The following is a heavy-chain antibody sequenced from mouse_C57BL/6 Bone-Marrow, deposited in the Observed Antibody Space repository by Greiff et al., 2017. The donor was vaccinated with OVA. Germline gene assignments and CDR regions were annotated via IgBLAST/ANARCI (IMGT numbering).Heavy chain of an antibody. D-gene: IGHD1-1*01. V-gene: IGHV14-4*01. J-gene: IGHJ2*01. CDR3: TTGITTVVAPPLLYY. CDR2: IDPENGDT. Sequence: VQLKESGAELVRPGASVKLSCTASGFNIKDDYMHWVKQRPEQGLEWIGWIDPENGDTEYASKFQGKATITADTSSNTADLQLSSLTSEDTAVYYCTTGITTVVAPPLLYYWGQGTTLTVSS. CDR1: GFNIKDDY.